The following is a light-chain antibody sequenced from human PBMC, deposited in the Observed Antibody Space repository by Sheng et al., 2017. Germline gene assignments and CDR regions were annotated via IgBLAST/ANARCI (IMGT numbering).Light chain of an antibody. CDR1: QSVSSY. J-gene: IGKJ2*01. CDR3: QQYNNWPPMYT. CDR2: GAS. Sequence: EIVLTQSPATLSLSPGERATLSCRASQSVSSYLGWYQQKPGQAPRLLIYGASTRATGIPARFSGSGSGTEFTLTISSLQSEDFAVYYCQQYNNWPPMYTFGQGTKLEI. V-gene: IGKV3-15*01.